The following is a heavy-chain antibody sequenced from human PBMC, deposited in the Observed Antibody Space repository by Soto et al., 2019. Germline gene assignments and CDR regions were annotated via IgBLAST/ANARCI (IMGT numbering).Heavy chain of an antibody. V-gene: IGHV3-23*01. J-gene: IGHJ3*02. Sequence: PGGSLRLSCAASGFTFSSYAMSWVRQAPGKGLEWVSAISGSGGSTYYADSVKGRFTISRDNSKNTLYLQMNSLRAEDTAVYYCAKALTYYDFWSGTGDAFDIWGQGTIVTVSS. D-gene: IGHD3-3*01. CDR1: GFTFSSYA. CDR3: AKALTYYDFWSGTGDAFDI. CDR2: ISGSGGST.